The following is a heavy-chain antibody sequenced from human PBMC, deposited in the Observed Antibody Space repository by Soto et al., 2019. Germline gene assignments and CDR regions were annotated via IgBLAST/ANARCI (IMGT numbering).Heavy chain of an antibody. D-gene: IGHD4-17*01. CDR2: ISSGGTI. J-gene: IGHJ4*02. V-gene: IGHV3-11*01. Sequence: PGGSLRLSCAASGFSFSDYYMNWVRQAPGKGLEWVSYISSGGTIDYADSVKGRFTISRDNAKNSLYLQMNNLRAEDTAIYYCARSTGHFDYWGQGTLVTVSA. CDR3: ARSTGHFDY. CDR1: GFSFSDYY.